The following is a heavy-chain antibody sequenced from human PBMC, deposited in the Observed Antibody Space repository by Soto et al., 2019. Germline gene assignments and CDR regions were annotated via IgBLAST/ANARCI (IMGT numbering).Heavy chain of an antibody. CDR3: ARRSYDFWSGYYRGSAFDI. CDR2: IYPGDSDT. D-gene: IGHD3-3*01. J-gene: IGHJ3*02. CDR1: GYSFTSYW. Sequence: PGESLKISCKGSGYSFTSYWIGWVRQMPGKGREWMGIIYPGDSDTRYSPSFQGQVTISADKSISTAYLQWSSLKASDTAMYYCARRSYDFWSGYYRGSAFDIWDQGTMVTVSS. V-gene: IGHV5-51*01.